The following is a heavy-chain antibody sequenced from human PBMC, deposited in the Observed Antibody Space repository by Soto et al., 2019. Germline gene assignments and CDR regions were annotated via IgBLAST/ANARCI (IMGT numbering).Heavy chain of an antibody. V-gene: IGHV4-31*02. CDR2: IYYNGRT. CDR1: SISSGGYY. J-gene: IGHJ4*02. D-gene: IGHD3-10*01. Sequence: SISSGGYYWSWIRQHPGKGLEWIGYIYYNGRTYYNPSLKSRVNISVDTSKKQFYLKLSSVTAADTAVYYCARTLSGSYSKLDYWGQGTLVTVSS. CDR3: ARTLSGSYSKLDY.